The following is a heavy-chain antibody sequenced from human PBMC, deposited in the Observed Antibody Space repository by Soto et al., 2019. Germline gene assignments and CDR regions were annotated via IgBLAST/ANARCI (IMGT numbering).Heavy chain of an antibody. CDR2: ISGSGGST. CDR3: AKYRAVGAPTTVRTYYCDY. D-gene: IGHD4-4*01. Sequence: LRLSCAASGFTFSSYAMSWVRQAPGKGLEWVSAISGSGGSTYYADSVKGRFTISRDNSKNTLYLQMNSLRAEDTAVEYWAKYRAVGAPTTVRTYYCDYWGQGTLVTVSS. V-gene: IGHV3-23*01. J-gene: IGHJ4*02. CDR1: GFTFSSYA.